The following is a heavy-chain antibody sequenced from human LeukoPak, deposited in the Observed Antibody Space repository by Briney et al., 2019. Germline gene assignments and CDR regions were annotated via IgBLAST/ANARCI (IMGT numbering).Heavy chain of an antibody. CDR2: ISAYNGNT. D-gene: IGHD6-19*01. J-gene: IGHJ4*02. V-gene: IGHV1-18*01. Sequence: GASVKVSCKASGYTFTSYGISWVRQAPGQGLEWMGWISAYNGNTNYAQKLQGRVTMTTDTSTSTAYMELRSLRSDDTAVYYCARVSRRIAVAGRFDYWGQGTLVTVSS. CDR1: GYTFTSYG. CDR3: ARVSRRIAVAGRFDY.